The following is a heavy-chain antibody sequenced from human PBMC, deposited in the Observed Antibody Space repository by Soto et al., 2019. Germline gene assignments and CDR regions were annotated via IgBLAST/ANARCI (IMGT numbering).Heavy chain of an antibody. V-gene: IGHV4-34*01. CDR3: ARGYGDLRYYYYMDV. J-gene: IGHJ6*03. Sequence: QVQLQQWGAGLLKPSETLSLTCAVYGGSFSGYYWSWIRQPPGKGLEWIGEINHSGSTNYNPSLKSRVTISVDTSKKQFSLKLSSVTAADTAVYYSARGYGDLRYYYYMDVWGKGTTVTVSS. D-gene: IGHD4-17*01. CDR2: INHSGST. CDR1: GGSFSGYY.